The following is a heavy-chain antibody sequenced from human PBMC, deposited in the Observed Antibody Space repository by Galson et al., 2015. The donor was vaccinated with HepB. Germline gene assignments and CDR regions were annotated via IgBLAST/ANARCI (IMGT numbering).Heavy chain of an antibody. D-gene: IGHD3-22*01. J-gene: IGHJ4*02. CDR3: ARGGYYYDSSGYPFDY. V-gene: IGHV3-7*03. CDR1: GFTFSSYW. Sequence: SGAEVKKPGESLKISCAASGFTFSSYWMSWVRQAPGKGLEWVANIKQDGSEKYYVDSVKGRFTISRDNAKNSLYLQMNSLRAEDTAVYYCARGGYYYDSSGYPFDYWGQGTLVTVSS. CDR2: IKQDGSEK.